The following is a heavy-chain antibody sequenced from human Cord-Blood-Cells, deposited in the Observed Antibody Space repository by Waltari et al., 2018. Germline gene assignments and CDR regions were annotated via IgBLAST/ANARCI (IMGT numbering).Heavy chain of an antibody. CDR1: GGSFSGYY. CDR2: INHRGST. V-gene: IGHV4-34*01. D-gene: IGHD2-15*01. J-gene: IGHJ2*01. Sequence: QVQLQHWGAGLLKPSETLSLTCAVYGGSFSGYYWSWIRQHPGKGLEWIEEINHRGSTNYNPSLKSRGTRSVDTSKNQFSLKLRSVTAADTAVYYCARVPSPTGVVVAATHWYFDLWGRGTLVTVSS. CDR3: ARVPSPTGVVVAATHWYFDL.